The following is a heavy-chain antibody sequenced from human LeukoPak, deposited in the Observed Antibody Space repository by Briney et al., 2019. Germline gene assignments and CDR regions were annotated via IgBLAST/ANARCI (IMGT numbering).Heavy chain of an antibody. CDR1: GFTFSSYA. Sequence: PGGSLRLSCAASGFTFSSYAMHWVRQAPGKGLEYVSAISSDGGSTYYANSVKGRFTISRDDSKNTLYLQMGSLRAEDMAVYYRARGVLKVVVSMTYFDYWGQGTLVTVSS. CDR2: ISSDGGST. CDR3: ARGVLKVVVSMTYFDY. V-gene: IGHV3-64*01. J-gene: IGHJ4*02. D-gene: IGHD3-22*01.